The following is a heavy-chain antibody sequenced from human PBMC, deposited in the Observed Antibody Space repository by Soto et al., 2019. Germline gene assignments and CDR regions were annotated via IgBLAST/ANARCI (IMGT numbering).Heavy chain of an antibody. CDR3: ARGGRGSGTLYYYMDV. V-gene: IGHV4-34*01. D-gene: IGHD3-10*01. CDR1: GGSFSGYY. Sequence: SETLSLTCAGYGGSFSGYYWSWVRQLPGKWLEWSGEINRSGSTNYNPSLKSLVTISVDTSKNQFSLKLSSVTAADTAVYYCARGGRGSGTLYYYMDVWGKGTTVTVSS. CDR2: INRSGST. J-gene: IGHJ6*03.